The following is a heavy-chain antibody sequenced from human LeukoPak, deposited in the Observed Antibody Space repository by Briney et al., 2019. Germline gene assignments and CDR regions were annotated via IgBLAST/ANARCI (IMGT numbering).Heavy chain of an antibody. CDR1: GYTFTGYY. D-gene: IGHD3-22*01. Sequence: ASVKVSCKASGYTFTGYYMHWVRQAPGQGREWMGWINPNSGGTNYAQKFQGRVTMTRDTSISTAYMELSRLRSDDTAVYYCAREEAYDSSGYSPRWGQGTLVTVSS. V-gene: IGHV1-2*02. CDR2: INPNSGGT. CDR3: AREEAYDSSGYSPR. J-gene: IGHJ4*02.